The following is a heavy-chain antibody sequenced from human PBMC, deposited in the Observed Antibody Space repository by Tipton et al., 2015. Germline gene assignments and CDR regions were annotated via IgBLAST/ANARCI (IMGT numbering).Heavy chain of an antibody. V-gene: IGHV4-61*01. CDR2: ISFSDTT. D-gene: IGHD2-21*01. J-gene: IGHJ6*02. Sequence: TLSLTCTVSGGSVSSGSYYWSWIRQPPGKGLEWIGYISFSDTTHYNPSLKSRITISLNTSKNQFSLQLNSVTPEDTAVYYCARGFLCGGDCFSYGMDVWGQGTTVTVSS. CDR3: ARGFLCGGDCFSYGMDV. CDR1: GGSVSSGSYY.